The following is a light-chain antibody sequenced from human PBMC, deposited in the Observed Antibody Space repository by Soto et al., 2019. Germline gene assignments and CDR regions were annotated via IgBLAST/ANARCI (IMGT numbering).Light chain of an antibody. J-gene: IGKJ3*01. CDR1: QSLSNK. V-gene: IGKV3-11*01. CDR3: QQRSNWPPGFT. Sequence: EIVMTQSPASLSVSPGERDTLSCRASQSLSNKLAWYQQKPGQAPRLLIYDASNRATGIPARFSGSGSGTDFTLTISSLEPEDFAVYYCQQRSNWPPGFTFGPGTKVDIK. CDR2: DAS.